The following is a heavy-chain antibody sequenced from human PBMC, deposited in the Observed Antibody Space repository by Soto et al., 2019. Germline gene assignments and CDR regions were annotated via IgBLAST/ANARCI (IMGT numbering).Heavy chain of an antibody. CDR3: ARGPYCSGGSCYLYLRSNWFDP. Sequence: SETLSLTCAVYGGSFSGYYWSWIRQPPGKGLEWIGEINHSGSTNYNPSLKSRVTISVDTSKNQFSLKLSSVTAADTAVYYCARGPYCSGGSCYLYLRSNWFDPWGQGTLVTVSS. V-gene: IGHV4-34*01. J-gene: IGHJ5*02. CDR2: INHSGST. CDR1: GGSFSGYY. D-gene: IGHD2-15*01.